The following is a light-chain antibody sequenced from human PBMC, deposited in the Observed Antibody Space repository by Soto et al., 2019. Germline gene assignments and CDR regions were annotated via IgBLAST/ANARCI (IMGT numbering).Light chain of an antibody. V-gene: IGKV3D-20*02. J-gene: IGKJ5*01. CDR3: QQRHMWPIT. CDR1: QTVTNNY. Sequence: EIVLTQSPGTLSLSPGDSATLSCRASQTVTNNYLAWYQQKPGQAPRLLISGASIRAPGIPDRFSGSGSGTDFTLTISRLEPEDFAVYYCQQRHMWPITFGQGTRLEIK. CDR2: GAS.